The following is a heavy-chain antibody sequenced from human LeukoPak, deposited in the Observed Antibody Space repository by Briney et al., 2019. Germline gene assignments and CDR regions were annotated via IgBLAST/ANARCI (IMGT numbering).Heavy chain of an antibody. D-gene: IGHD2-2*01. J-gene: IGHJ4*02. V-gene: IGHV1-69*05. CDR2: IIPMFGTA. Sequence: ASVKVSCKASGGTFNTFAISWVRQAPGQGLEWMGGIIPMFGTANYAQKFQGRVTITTDESRSTVYMELSSLRSEDTAVYYCARHCNSASCPFDYWGQGTLVTVSS. CDR3: ARHCNSASCPFDY. CDR1: GGTFNTFA.